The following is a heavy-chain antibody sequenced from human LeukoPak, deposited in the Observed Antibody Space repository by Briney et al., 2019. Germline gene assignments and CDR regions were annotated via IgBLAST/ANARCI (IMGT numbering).Heavy chain of an antibody. CDR1: GFTFSSYS. J-gene: IGHJ4*02. D-gene: IGHD2-21*01. V-gene: IGHV3-48*02. CDR3: ARGGRFAYFLDY. Sequence: GGSLRLSCAASGFTFSSYSMNWVRQAPGKGLEWVSYITSSSSIIYYGDSVKGRFTISRDNAKNTVYVNMHSLRDEDTAVYYCARGGRFAYFLDYWGQGNLVTVSS. CDR2: ITSSSSII.